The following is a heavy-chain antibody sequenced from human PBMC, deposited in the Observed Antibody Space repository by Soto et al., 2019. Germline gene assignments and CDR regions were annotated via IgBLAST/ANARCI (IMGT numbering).Heavy chain of an antibody. CDR1: GYSFTSYW. CDR3: ARRGSSGWRSSYYFDR. CDR2: IYPGDSDT. J-gene: IGHJ4*02. V-gene: IGHV5-51*01. D-gene: IGHD6-19*01. Sequence: GESLKISCKGSGYSFTSYWIGWVRQMPGKGLEWMGIIYPGDSDTRYSPSFQGQVTISADKSISTAYLQWSSLKASDTAMYYCARRGSSGWRSSYYFDRWGKGTLVTVSS.